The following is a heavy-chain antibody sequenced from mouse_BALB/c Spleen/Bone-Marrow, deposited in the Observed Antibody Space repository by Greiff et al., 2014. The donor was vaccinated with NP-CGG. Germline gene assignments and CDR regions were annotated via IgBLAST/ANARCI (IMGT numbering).Heavy chain of an antibody. V-gene: IGHV1-9*01. CDR1: GYTFSSYW. CDR2: ILPGSGST. Sequence: VKLQESGAELMKPGASVKISCKTSGYTFSSYWIEWVKQRPGHGLEWIGEILPGSGSTNSNEKFKGKATFTADTSSKTAYMQLSSLTSEDSAVYYCARELGLRLAYWGQGTLVTVSA. D-gene: IGHD3-1*01. CDR3: ARELGLRLAY. J-gene: IGHJ3*01.